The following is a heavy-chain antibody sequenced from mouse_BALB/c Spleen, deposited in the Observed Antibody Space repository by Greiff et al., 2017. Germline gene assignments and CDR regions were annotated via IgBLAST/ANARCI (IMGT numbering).Heavy chain of an antibody. V-gene: IGHV3-6*02. CDR3: ARDGYYGSRAY. CDR2: ISYDGSN. Sequence: EVKLVESGPGLVKPSQSLSLTCSVTGYSITSGYYWNWIRQFPGNKLEWMGYISYDGSNNYNPSLKNRISITRDTSKNQFFLKLNSVTTEDTATYYCARDGYYGSRAYWGQGTLVTVSA. J-gene: IGHJ3*01. D-gene: IGHD1-1*01. CDR1: GYSITSGYY.